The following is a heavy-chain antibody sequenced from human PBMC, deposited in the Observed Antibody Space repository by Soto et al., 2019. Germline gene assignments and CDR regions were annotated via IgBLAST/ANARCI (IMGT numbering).Heavy chain of an antibody. Sequence: EVQLVESGGGLVKPGGSLRLSCTASGFTFSSYNMNWVRQAPGKGLEWVSSISSSSNYIYYADSMKGRFTTSRDNAKNSLYLQMNSLRAEDTAVYYCARENAYGDPNSFDYWGQGTLFTVS. V-gene: IGHV3-21*02. D-gene: IGHD4-17*01. CDR1: GFTFSSYN. CDR3: ARENAYGDPNSFDY. J-gene: IGHJ4*02. CDR2: ISSSSNYI.